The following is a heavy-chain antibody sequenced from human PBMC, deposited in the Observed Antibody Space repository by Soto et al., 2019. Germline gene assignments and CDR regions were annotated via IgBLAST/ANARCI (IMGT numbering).Heavy chain of an antibody. Sequence: SETLSLTCTVSGASMNSYHWSWIRQPAGKGLEWIGHIHSSGSTNYNPSLKSRVTMSVDTSKNQFSLGLMSLTAADTAVYYCARDQGVAAAGITWFDPWGQGSLVTVSS. CDR3: ARDQGVAAAGITWFDP. D-gene: IGHD6-13*01. CDR1: GASMNSYH. V-gene: IGHV4-4*07. J-gene: IGHJ5*02. CDR2: IHSSGST.